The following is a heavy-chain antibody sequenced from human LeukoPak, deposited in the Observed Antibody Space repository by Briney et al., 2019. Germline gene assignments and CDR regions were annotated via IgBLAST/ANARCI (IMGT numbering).Heavy chain of an antibody. Sequence: PGGSLRLSCAASGFTVSSNYMSWVRQAPGKGLEWVSVIYSGGSTYYADPVKGRFTISRDNSKNTLYLQMNSLRAEDTAVYYCARDIVVVPAARDYWGQGTLVTVSS. J-gene: IGHJ4*02. CDR1: GFTVSSNY. CDR2: IYSGGST. CDR3: ARDIVVVPAARDY. V-gene: IGHV3-66*02. D-gene: IGHD2-2*01.